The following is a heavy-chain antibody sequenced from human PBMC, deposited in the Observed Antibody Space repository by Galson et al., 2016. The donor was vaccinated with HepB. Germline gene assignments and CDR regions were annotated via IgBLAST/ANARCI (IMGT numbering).Heavy chain of an antibody. Sequence: SLRLSCAASGFIFSSYGMHWVRQAPGKGLEWVSVISKDGRIKNYAESEKGRFTISRDNSKNTLYLQMNSLRAEDTAVYYCAKRRGYSFGSDAFDIWGQGTMVTVAS. J-gene: IGHJ3*02. CDR3: AKRRGYSFGSDAFDI. D-gene: IGHD5-18*01. V-gene: IGHV3-30*18. CDR2: ISKDGRIK. CDR1: GFIFSSYG.